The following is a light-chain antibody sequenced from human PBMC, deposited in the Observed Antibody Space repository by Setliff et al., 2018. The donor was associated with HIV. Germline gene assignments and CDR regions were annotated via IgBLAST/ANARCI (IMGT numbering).Light chain of an antibody. J-gene: IGLJ1*01. CDR2: DVN. Sequence: QSALTQPRSVSGSPGQSVTISCTGTSSDVGGYNYVSWYQQHPGKAPKLMIYDVNKRPSGVPDRFSGSKSGNTASLTISGLQAEDEADYYCSSYTSSSTPYVFGTGTKVTVL. V-gene: IGLV2-11*01. CDR3: SSYTSSSTPYV. CDR1: SSDVGGYNY.